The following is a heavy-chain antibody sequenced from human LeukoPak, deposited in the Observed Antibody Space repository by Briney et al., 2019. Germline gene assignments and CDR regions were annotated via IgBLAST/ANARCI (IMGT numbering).Heavy chain of an antibody. CDR1: GFNG. Sequence: QPGGSLRLSCAVSGFNGMHWVRQAPGKGLEWVAFMQYDGSDKSYADSVKGRFTISRDNSKNTLYLQMSSLRPEDTAVYSCATDGGKWELLFDYWGQGTLVTVSS. D-gene: IGHD1-26*01. J-gene: IGHJ4*02. CDR3: ATDGGKWELLFDY. CDR2: MQYDGSDK. V-gene: IGHV3-30*02.